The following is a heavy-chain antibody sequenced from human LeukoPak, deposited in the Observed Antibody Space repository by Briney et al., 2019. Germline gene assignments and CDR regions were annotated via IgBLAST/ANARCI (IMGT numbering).Heavy chain of an antibody. J-gene: IGHJ2*01. CDR1: GGSISSSSSY. CDR3: ARDLSDWYFDL. V-gene: IGHV4-39*07. D-gene: IGHD2-21*01. Sequence: SETLSLTCTVSGGSISSSSSYWGWIRQPPGKGLEWIGSIFYRGSTYYHPSVKSRVSISVDTSKNQFSLNLTSVTAADTAVYYCARDLSDWYFDLWGRGTVVTVSS. CDR2: IFYRGST.